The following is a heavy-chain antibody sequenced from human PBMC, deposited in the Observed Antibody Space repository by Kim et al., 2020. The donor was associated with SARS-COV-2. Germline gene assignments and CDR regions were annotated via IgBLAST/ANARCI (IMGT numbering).Heavy chain of an antibody. J-gene: IGHJ4*02. CDR3: ARDRIVATLDY. D-gene: IGHD5-12*01. V-gene: IGHV3-7*03. Sequence: GGSLRLSCAASGFTFSSYWMSWVRQAPGKGLEWVANIKQDGSEKYFVDSMKGRFTISRDNANNSLYLQMNSLRAEDTAVYYCARDRIVATLDYWGQGTLVTVSS. CDR1: GFTFSSYW. CDR2: IKQDGSEK.